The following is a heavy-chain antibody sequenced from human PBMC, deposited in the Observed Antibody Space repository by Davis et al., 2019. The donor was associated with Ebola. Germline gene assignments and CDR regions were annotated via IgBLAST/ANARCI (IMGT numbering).Heavy chain of an antibody. CDR3: VRFGRGAY. V-gene: IGHV4-59*11. J-gene: IGHJ4*02. Sequence: PSETLSLTCNVSGVSISRHYWSWIRQPPGKRLEWIGSIHYTGSTNYNSSLYSRVTISIDTSKNQFSLRLNSVTAADTAVYYCVRFGRGAYWGQGTLVTVSS. CDR1: GVSISRHY. CDR2: IHYTGST. D-gene: IGHD3-16*01.